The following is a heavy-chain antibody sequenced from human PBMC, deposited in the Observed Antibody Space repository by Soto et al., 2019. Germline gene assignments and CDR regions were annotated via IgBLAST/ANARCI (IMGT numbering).Heavy chain of an antibody. D-gene: IGHD6-6*01. CDR2: IYYSGST. J-gene: IGHJ5*02. V-gene: IGHV4-59*08. Sequence: SQTMSLTCTVSDGSISSYYWSCILQPPVKGLEWIGYIYYSGSTNYNPSLKSRVTISVDTSKNQFSLKLSSVTAADTAVYYCARHGASRQLVLNNWFDPSGQGTLVTVSS. CDR3: ARHGASRQLVLNNWFDP. CDR1: DGSISSYY.